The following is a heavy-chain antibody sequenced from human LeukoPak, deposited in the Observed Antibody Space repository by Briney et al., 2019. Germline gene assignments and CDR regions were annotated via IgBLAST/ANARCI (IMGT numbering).Heavy chain of an antibody. CDR3: AGRGDGNLYYFDH. CDR2: IKQDGGEK. CDR1: GFNFSSYW. Sequence: GSLRLSCAASGFNFSSYWVSWVRQAPGKGLEWVANIKQDGGEKYYVDSVKGRFTISRDNAKNSLYLQMNSLRPEDTAVYYCAGRGDGNLYYFDHWGQGTLVTASS. J-gene: IGHJ4*02. V-gene: IGHV3-7*04. D-gene: IGHD5-24*01.